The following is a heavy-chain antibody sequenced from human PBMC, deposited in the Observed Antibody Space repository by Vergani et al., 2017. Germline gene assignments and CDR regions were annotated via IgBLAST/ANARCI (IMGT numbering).Heavy chain of an antibody. Sequence: EVQLVESGGGLVQPGRSLRLSCTASGFTFGDYAMSWVRQAPGKGLEWVGFIRSKAYGGTTEYAASVKGRFTISRDDSKSIAYLQMNSLKTEDTAVYYCTRDGRFGELSDYWGQGTLVTVSS. CDR3: TRDGRFGELSDY. J-gene: IGHJ4*02. D-gene: IGHD3-10*01. CDR2: IRSKAYGGTT. V-gene: IGHV3-49*04. CDR1: GFTFGDYA.